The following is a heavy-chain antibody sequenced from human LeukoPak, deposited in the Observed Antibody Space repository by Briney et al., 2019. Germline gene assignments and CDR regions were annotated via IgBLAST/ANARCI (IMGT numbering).Heavy chain of an antibody. CDR3: ARAAELRLLEWLPESVDY. V-gene: IGHV3-21*01. D-gene: IGHD3-3*01. Sequence: GGSLRLSCAASGFTFSSYSMNWVRQAPGKGLEWVSSISSSSSYIYYADSVKGRFTISRDNAKNSLYLQMNSLRAEDTAVYYCARAAELRLLEWLPESVDYWGQGTLVTVSS. J-gene: IGHJ4*02. CDR1: GFTFSSYS. CDR2: ISSSSSYI.